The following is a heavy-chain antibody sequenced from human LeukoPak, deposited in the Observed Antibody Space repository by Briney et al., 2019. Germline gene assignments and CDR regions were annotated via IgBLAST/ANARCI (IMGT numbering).Heavy chain of an antibody. V-gene: IGHV3-23*01. Sequence: GGSLRLSCAASGFTFSSYAMSWVRQAPGKGLEWVSAISGSGGSTYYADSVKGRFTISRDNSKNTLYLQMNSLRAEDTAVYYCAKDFTPLGYGALIDYWGQGTLVTVSS. J-gene: IGHJ4*02. CDR3: AKDFTPLGYGALIDY. CDR2: ISGSGGST. D-gene: IGHD5-12*01. CDR1: GFTFSSYA.